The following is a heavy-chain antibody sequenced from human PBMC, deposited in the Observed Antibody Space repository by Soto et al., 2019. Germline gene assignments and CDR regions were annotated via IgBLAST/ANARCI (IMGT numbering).Heavy chain of an antibody. CDR3: ARVGVVVAASPNDAFDI. J-gene: IGHJ3*02. D-gene: IGHD2-15*01. CDR1: GGTFSSYT. CDR2: IIPILGIA. Sequence: GASVKVSCKASGGTFSSYTISWVRQAPGQGLEWMGRIIPILGIANYAQKFQGRVTITADKSTSTAYMELSSLRSEDTAVYYCARVGVVVAASPNDAFDIWGQGTMVTVSS. V-gene: IGHV1-69*02.